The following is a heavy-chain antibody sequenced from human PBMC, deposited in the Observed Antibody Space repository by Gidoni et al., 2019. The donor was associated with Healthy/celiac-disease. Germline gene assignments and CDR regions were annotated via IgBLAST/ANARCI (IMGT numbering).Heavy chain of an antibody. V-gene: IGHV3-33*01. Sequence: QVQLVESGGGVVQPGRSLRLSCAASGFTFSSYGMHWVRQAPGKGLEWVAVIWYDGSNKYYADSVKGRFTISRDNSKNTLYLQMNSLRAEDTAVYYCARKGGGSYGMDVWGQGTTVTVSS. D-gene: IGHD1-26*01. CDR2: IWYDGSNK. CDR1: GFTFSSYG. J-gene: IGHJ6*02. CDR3: ARKGGGSYGMDV.